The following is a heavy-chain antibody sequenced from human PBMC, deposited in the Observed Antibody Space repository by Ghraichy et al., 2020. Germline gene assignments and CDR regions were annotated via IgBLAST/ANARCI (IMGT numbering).Heavy chain of an antibody. CDR1: GFAFRRSA. Sequence: SVKVSCKTSGFAFRRSAIQWVRQARGQPLEWIGWIVVGSGRTDYAQSFQKRVTLTMDMSTETAYMELRSLRSEDTAVYYCAAGQFLEWLSAFDNWGQGSLVVVSS. V-gene: IGHV1-58*02. J-gene: IGHJ4*02. D-gene: IGHD3-3*01. CDR3: AAGQFLEWLSAFDN. CDR2: IVVGSGRT.